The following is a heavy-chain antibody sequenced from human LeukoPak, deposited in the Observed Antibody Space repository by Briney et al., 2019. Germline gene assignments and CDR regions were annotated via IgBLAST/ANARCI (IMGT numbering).Heavy chain of an antibody. Sequence: PGGSLRLSCAASGFTFSSYAMSWVRQAPGKGLECISGFSGSGGSTSYADSVKGRFTISRDNAKNTLYLQMNSLRAEDTAVYYCARDPGYSSSWSFDAFDIWGQGTMVTVSS. V-gene: IGHV3-23*01. CDR1: GFTFSSYA. CDR2: FSGSGGST. D-gene: IGHD6-13*01. CDR3: ARDPGYSSSWSFDAFDI. J-gene: IGHJ3*02.